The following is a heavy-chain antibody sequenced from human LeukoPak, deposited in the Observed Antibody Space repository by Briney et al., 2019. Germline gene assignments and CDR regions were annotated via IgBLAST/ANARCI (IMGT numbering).Heavy chain of an antibody. J-gene: IGHJ4*02. Sequence: GGSLRLSCAASGFIFNNYGLVWVRQAPGKGLEWVSAISNDGGGTTYADFVKGRFTISRDNSKNTLFLQMDSLRAEDTALYYCAKGSSGYFFDLWGQGTLVTVST. CDR1: GFIFNNYG. D-gene: IGHD3-22*01. V-gene: IGHV3-23*01. CDR2: ISNDGGGT. CDR3: AKGSSGYFFDL.